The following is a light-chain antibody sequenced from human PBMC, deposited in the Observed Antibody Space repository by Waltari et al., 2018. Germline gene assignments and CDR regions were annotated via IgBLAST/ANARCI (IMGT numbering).Light chain of an antibody. V-gene: IGKV3-20*01. CDR1: PSLTKTY. CDR3: QQYGSSILGN. J-gene: IGKJ2*02. CDR2: GAS. Sequence: VLTPYPGTLSLYSGVRATLSCRASPSLTKTYFAWYEQKPGQAPRLLSYGASSRAAGIPDRFSGSGAGTDFTHYSSRLEPEESAVYYCQQYGSSILGNFGEGTKLEIK.